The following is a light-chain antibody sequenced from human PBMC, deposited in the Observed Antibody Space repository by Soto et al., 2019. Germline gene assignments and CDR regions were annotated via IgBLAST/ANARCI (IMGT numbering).Light chain of an antibody. Sequence: EIVLTQSPATLSLSPGERATLSCRASQSVSSSYLAWYQQRPGQAPRLLIYGTSSRATGIPDSFSGSGSGTDFTLTISRLEPEDFAVYYCQQYDSSPLTFGGGTKGDIK. CDR2: GTS. V-gene: IGKV3-20*01. CDR3: QQYDSSPLT. J-gene: IGKJ4*01. CDR1: QSVSSSY.